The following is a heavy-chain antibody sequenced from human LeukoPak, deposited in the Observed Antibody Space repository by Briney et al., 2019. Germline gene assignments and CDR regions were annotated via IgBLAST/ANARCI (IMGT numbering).Heavy chain of an antibody. J-gene: IGHJ4*02. CDR2: IYYSGST. D-gene: IGHD6-13*01. Sequence: PSETLSLTCTVSGGSISSYYWSWIRQPPGKGLEWIGYIYYSGSTNYNPSLKSRVTISVDTSKNQFSLKLSSVTAADTAVYYCARHSRPYSSSWYAYWGQGTLVTVSS. CDR3: ARHSRPYSSSWYAY. V-gene: IGHV4-59*08. CDR1: GGSISSYY.